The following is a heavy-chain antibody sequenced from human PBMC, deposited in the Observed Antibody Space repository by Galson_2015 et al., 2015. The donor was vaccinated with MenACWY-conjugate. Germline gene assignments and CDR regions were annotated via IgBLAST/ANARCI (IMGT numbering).Heavy chain of an antibody. D-gene: IGHD3-10*01. J-gene: IGHJ4*02. V-gene: IGHV3-33*01. Sequence: SLRLSCAASGFTFSSYGMHWVRQAPGKGLEWVAVIWYDGSNKYYADSVKGRFTISRDNSKNTLYLQMNSLRAEDTAVYYCARGLYGSGSVDFDYWGQGTLVTVSS. CDR1: GFTFSSYG. CDR2: IWYDGSNK. CDR3: ARGLYGSGSVDFDY.